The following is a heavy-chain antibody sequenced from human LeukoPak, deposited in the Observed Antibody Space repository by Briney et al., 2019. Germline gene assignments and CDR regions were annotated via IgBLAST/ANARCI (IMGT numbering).Heavy chain of an antibody. D-gene: IGHD6-19*01. CDR2: IYYSGST. J-gene: IGHJ4*02. Sequence: SETLSLTCTVSGGSISSSSYYWGWIRQPPGKGLEWIGSIYYSGSTYYNPSLKSRVTISVDTSKNQFSLKLSSVTAADTAVYYCARHTGGYSSGWNFDYWGQGTLVTVSS. CDR1: GGSISSSSYY. CDR3: ARHTGGYSSGWNFDY. V-gene: IGHV4-39*01.